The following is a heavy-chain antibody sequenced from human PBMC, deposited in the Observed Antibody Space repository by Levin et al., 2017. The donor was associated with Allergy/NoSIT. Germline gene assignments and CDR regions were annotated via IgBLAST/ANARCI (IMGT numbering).Heavy chain of an antibody. CDR3: ARVVLPYWYFDL. V-gene: IGHV4-59*01. CDR1: GGSISSYY. CDR2: IYYSGST. D-gene: IGHD1-14*01. Sequence: SQTLSLTCTVSGGSISSYYWSWIRQPPGKGLEWIGYIYYSGSTNYNPSLKSRVTISVDTSKNQFSLKLSSVTAADTAVYYCARVVLPYWYFDLWGRGTLVTVSS. J-gene: IGHJ2*01.